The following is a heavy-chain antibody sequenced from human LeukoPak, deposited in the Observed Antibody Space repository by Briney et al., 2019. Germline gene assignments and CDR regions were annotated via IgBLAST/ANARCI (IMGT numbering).Heavy chain of an antibody. V-gene: IGHV3-23*01. CDR1: GFTFSNYA. CDR2: ISASGDTT. D-gene: IGHD3-22*01. Sequence: RPGGSPRLSCAASGFTFSNYAMNWVRQAPGKGLEWVSAISASGDTTYYADSVKGRFTISRDNSKNTLYLQMNSLRAEDTAVYYCARDQVVVIVLFDYWGQGTLVTVSS. CDR3: ARDQVVVIVLFDY. J-gene: IGHJ4*02.